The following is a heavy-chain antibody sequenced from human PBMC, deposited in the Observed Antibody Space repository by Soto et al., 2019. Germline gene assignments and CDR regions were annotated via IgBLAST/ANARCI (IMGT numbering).Heavy chain of an antibody. CDR3: ARDFPYSSSWYAGFDY. Sequence: SETLSLSCTVSGGSISSYYWSWIRQPAGKGLEWIGRIYTSGSTNYNPSLKSRVTMSVDTSKNQFSLKLSSVTAADTAVYYCARDFPYSSSWYAGFDYWGQGTLVTVSS. V-gene: IGHV4-4*07. CDR1: GGSISSYY. D-gene: IGHD6-13*01. J-gene: IGHJ4*02. CDR2: IYTSGST.